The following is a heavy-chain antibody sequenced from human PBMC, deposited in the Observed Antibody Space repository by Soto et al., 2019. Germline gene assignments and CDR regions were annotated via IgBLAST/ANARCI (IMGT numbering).Heavy chain of an antibody. D-gene: IGHD6-25*01. CDR1: GFIFSSYY. J-gene: IGHJ6*02. V-gene: IGHV3-21*02. CDR2: ISGGSAYI. CDR3: VRVWRLVGRYGMDV. Sequence: EVQLVESGGGLVKPGGSLRLSCVGPGFIFSSYYMNWVRQAPGKGLEWVSSISGGSAYIYYADSVKGRFTISRDNAKNPLYLEMNSLRVEDTAVYYCVRVWRLVGRYGMDVWGQGTTVTVSS.